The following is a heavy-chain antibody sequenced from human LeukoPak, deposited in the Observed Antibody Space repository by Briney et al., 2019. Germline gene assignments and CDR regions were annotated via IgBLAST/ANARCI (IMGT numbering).Heavy chain of an antibody. CDR3: AIQQRLGRVGDY. CDR2: VNAAYDNT. CDR1: GYTFSNYT. Sequence: GASVKVSCKASGYTFSNYTLHWVRQAPGQSLEWMGWVNAAYDNTKSSQNFQDRVTITSDTSASTAYMELSSLISEDTAVYYCAIQQRLGRVGDYWGQGTLVTVSS. D-gene: IGHD7-27*01. J-gene: IGHJ4*02. V-gene: IGHV1-3*01.